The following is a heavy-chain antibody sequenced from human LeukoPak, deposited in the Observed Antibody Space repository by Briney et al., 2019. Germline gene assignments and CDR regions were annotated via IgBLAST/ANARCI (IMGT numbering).Heavy chain of an antibody. CDR1: GFSFSGHW. J-gene: IGHJ4*02. CDR2: ISPTGSTT. Sequence: GGSLRLSCTASGFSFSGHWMHWARQLPGKGLVWVSRISPTGSTTSYADSVKGRFPVSRDSAKNTLYLQVNNLRAEDTAVYYCARGPNSNWSGLDFWGQGTLLTVSS. D-gene: IGHD6-6*01. CDR3: ARGPNSNWSGLDF. V-gene: IGHV3-74*01.